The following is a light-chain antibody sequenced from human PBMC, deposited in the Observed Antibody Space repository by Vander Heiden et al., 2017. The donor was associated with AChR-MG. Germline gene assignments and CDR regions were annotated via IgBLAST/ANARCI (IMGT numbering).Light chain of an antibody. V-gene: IGLV2-23*02. Sequence: QSALTQPASVSGSPGQSITIPRTGTSSDVGSYNLVSWYQQHPSKAPKLMIYEVSKRPSGVSNRFSGSKSGNTASLTISGLQAEDEADYYCCSYARSSTWVFGGGTKLTVL. J-gene: IGLJ3*02. CDR1: SSDVGSYNL. CDR3: CSYARSSTWV. CDR2: EVS.